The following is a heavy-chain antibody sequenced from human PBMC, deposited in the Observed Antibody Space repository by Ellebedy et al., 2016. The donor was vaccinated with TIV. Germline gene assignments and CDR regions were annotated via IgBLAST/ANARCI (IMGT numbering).Heavy chain of an antibody. J-gene: IGHJ4*02. Sequence: AASVQVSCKASGYTFTDYYIHWVRQAPGQGLEWMGWINPNSGGTNYAQKSQGWVTMTRDTSISTAYMELSRLRSDDTALYYCARDGAVTTVFDFWGQGTLVTVSS. CDR3: ARDGAVTTVFDF. D-gene: IGHD4-17*01. CDR2: INPNSGGT. CDR1: GYTFTDYY. V-gene: IGHV1-2*04.